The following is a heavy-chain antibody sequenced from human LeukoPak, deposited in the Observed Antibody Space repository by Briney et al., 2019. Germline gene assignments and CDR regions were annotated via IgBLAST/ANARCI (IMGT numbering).Heavy chain of an antibody. V-gene: IGHV4-39*01. CDR2: FYYSGST. CDR1: GGSISSASYF. CDR3: AKAGVRYSDSSALYAFDF. Sequence: PSETLSLTCTVSGGSISSASYFWGWIRQPPGEGLEWIGTFYYSGSTYYSASLKSRVTMSGDTSRNQFSLRLSSVNAAGTAVYYCAKAGVRYSDSSALYAFDFWGPGTMVTVSS. J-gene: IGHJ3*01. D-gene: IGHD3-22*01.